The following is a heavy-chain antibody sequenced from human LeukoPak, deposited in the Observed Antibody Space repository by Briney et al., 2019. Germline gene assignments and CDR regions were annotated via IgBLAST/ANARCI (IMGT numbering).Heavy chain of an antibody. D-gene: IGHD5-18*01. CDR3: ARHRNLDTAYYMDV. Sequence: SETLSLTCAVSGYSISSGYYWGWIRQPPGKGLEWIGSIYHSGSTYYNPSIKSRVTISVDTSKNQFSLKLSSVTAADTAVYYCARHRNLDTAYYMDVWGKGTTVTVSS. V-gene: IGHV4-38-2*01. CDR1: GYSISSGYY. CDR2: IYHSGST. J-gene: IGHJ6*03.